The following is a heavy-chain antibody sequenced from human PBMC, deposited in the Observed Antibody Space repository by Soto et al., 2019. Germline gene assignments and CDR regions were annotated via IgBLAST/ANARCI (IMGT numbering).Heavy chain of an antibody. V-gene: IGHV4-34*01. J-gene: IGHJ5*02. CDR1: GGSFSGYY. Sequence: PSETLSLTCAVYGGSFSGYYWSWIRQPPGKGLEWIGEINHSGSTNYNPSLKSRVTISVDTSKNQFSLKLSSVTAADTAVYYCARASLRYFDWPPRGWFDPWGQGTLVTVSS. D-gene: IGHD3-9*01. CDR2: INHSGST. CDR3: ARASLRYFDWPPRGWFDP.